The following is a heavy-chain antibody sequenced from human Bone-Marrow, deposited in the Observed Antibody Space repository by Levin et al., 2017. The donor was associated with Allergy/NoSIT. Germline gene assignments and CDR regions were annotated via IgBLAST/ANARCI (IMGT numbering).Heavy chain of an antibody. V-gene: IGHV4-39*07. D-gene: IGHD6-19*01. Sequence: PSETLSLTCTVSAGSIISSTYYWGWIRQPPGKGLEWIGSIYYSGSTYYNPSLKSRVTISVDTSKNQFSLKVSSVTAADTAVYYCARDSSGWSFDYWGQGTLVTVSS. CDR1: AGSIISSTYY. CDR3: ARDSSGWSFDY. J-gene: IGHJ4*02. CDR2: IYYSGST.